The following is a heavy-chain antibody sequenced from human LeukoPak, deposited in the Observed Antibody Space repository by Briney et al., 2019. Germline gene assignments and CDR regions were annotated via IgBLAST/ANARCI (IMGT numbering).Heavy chain of an antibody. CDR1: GFTFDDYA. CDR3: AKDYYGVSDY. D-gene: IGHD4-17*01. V-gene: IGHV3-9*01. J-gene: IGHJ4*02. CDR2: ISWNSGSI. Sequence: GGSLRLSCAASGFTFDDYAMHWVRQAPGKGLEWVSGISWNSGSIGYADSVKGRFTISRDNAKNSLYLQMNSLRAEDTAVYYCAKDYYGVSDYWGQGTLVTVSS.